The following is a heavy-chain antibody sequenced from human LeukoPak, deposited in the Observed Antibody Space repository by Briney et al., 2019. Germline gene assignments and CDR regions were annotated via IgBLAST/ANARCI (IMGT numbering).Heavy chain of an antibody. CDR3: ARSTDGTTSSGWYVDY. CDR1: GGSFSGYY. V-gene: IGHV4-34*01. Sequence: PSETLSLTCAVYGGSFSGYYWSWIRQPPGKGLEWIGEINHSGSTNYNPSLKSRVTIYIDTSKNQFSLRLSSVTAADTAMFYCARSTDGTTSSGWYVDYWGQGTLVTVSS. CDR2: INHSGST. D-gene: IGHD6-19*01. J-gene: IGHJ4*02.